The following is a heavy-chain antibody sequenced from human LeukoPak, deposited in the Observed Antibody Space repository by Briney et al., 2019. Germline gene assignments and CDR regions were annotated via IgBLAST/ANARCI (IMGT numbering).Heavy chain of an antibody. D-gene: IGHD1-14*01. Sequence: GGSLLLSCAASGFTFSTYWMSWVRQAPGKGLEWVANIKEDGSEKYYVDSLKGRFTISRDNVKNSLYLQINSLRAEDTAVYYCGRDSFETDIDYWGQGTLVTVSS. J-gene: IGHJ4*02. CDR2: IKEDGSEK. CDR1: GFTFSTYW. V-gene: IGHV3-7*01. CDR3: GRDSFETDIDY.